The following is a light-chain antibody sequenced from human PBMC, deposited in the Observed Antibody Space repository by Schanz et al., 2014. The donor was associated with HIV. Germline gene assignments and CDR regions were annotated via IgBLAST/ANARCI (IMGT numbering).Light chain of an antibody. J-gene: IGLJ3*02. V-gene: IGLV2-23*02. CDR2: EVS. CDR1: NRDGGRYHL. Sequence: QSALTQPASVSGSPGQSITISCTGANRDGGRYHLVSWDQQHPGKAPKLMIFEVSKRPSGISDRFSGSKSDNTASLTISGLQADDEADYYCCSYAGSYTLVVFGGGTKLTVL. CDR3: CSYAGSYTLVV.